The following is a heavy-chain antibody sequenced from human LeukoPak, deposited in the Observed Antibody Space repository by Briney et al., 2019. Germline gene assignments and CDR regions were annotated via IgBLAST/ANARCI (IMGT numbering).Heavy chain of an antibody. CDR2: IRYDGSNK. Sequence: GGSLRLSCAASGFTFSSYGMHWVRQAPGKGLEWVAVIRYDGSNKYYADSVKGRFTISRDNSKDTLYLQMNSLRAEDTAVYYCAKDHGSSWYEGYYFDYWGQGTLVTVSP. CDR3: AKDHGSSWYEGYYFDY. V-gene: IGHV3-30*02. CDR1: GFTFSSYG. J-gene: IGHJ4*02. D-gene: IGHD6-13*01.